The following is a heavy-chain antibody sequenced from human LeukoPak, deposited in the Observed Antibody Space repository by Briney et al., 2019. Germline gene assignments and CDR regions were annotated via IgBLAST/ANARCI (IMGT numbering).Heavy chain of an antibody. CDR2: ISSSGATI. V-gene: IGHV3-48*03. CDR3: ARYSSSSGGASHYLDY. J-gene: IGHJ4*02. Sequence: PGGSLRLSCVASGFTFRTFAMNWVRQAPGKGLEWVSYISSSGATIFYADSVKGRFTIPRDNAKNTVYLQMNSLRAEDTAVYYCARYSSSSGGASHYLDYWGQGTLVTVSS. D-gene: IGHD6-6*01. CDR1: GFTFRTFA.